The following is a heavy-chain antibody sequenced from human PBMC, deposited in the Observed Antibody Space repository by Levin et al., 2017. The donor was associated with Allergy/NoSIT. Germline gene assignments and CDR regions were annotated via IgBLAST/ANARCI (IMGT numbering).Heavy chain of an antibody. CDR3: ASTYDSGGFDFNY. CDR1: GFMFSHYG. D-gene: IGHD3-22*01. V-gene: IGHV3-30*03. CDR2: ISHDGNNK. Sequence: GGSLRLSCAASGFMFSHYGMHWVRQAPGRGLEWVAVISHDGNNKWYLDSVKGRFTISRDNSKNTLYLQMNSLRIEDTAVYYCASTYDSGGFDFNYWGQGTLVTVSS. J-gene: IGHJ4*02.